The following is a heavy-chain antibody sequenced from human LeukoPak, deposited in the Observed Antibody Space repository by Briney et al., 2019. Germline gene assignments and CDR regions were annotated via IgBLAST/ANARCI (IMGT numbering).Heavy chain of an antibody. V-gene: IGHV3-23*01. J-gene: IGHJ4*02. CDR1: GFTFSSYA. CDR2: ISGSGGST. Sequence: PGGSLRLSCAASGFTFSSYAMSWVRQAPGKGREWVSAISGSGGSTYYADSVKGRFTISRDNSKNTLYLQMNSLRAEDTAVYYCARDDYSNYAPFDYWGQGTLVTVSS. D-gene: IGHD4-11*01. CDR3: ARDDYSNYAPFDY.